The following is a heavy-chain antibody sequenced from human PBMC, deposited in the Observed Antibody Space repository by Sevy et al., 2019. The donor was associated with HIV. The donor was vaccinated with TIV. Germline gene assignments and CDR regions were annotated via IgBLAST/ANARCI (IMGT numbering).Heavy chain of an antibody. CDR3: VREGLGGFSYSLDC. Sequence: GGSLRLSCAASGFTFSSYWMSWVRQAPGKGLEWVATMKKDGSEKYYVDSVKGRFTISRDNAKHSLYLQMNSLRAEDKAVYYCVREGLGGFSYSLDCWGQGTLVTVSS. CDR2: MKKDGSEK. D-gene: IGHD5-18*01. J-gene: IGHJ4*02. CDR1: GFTFSSYW. V-gene: IGHV3-7*01.